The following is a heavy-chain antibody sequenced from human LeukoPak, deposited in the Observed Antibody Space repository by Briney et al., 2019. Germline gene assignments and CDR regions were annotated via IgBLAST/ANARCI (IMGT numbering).Heavy chain of an antibody. V-gene: IGHV1-18*01. J-gene: IGHJ6*03. CDR1: GYTFTSYD. CDR3: ARLLLWFGELTVDYYYYMDV. D-gene: IGHD3-10*01. Sequence: ASVKVSCKASGYTFTSYDINWVRQATGQGLEWMGWMNPNSGNTNYAQKLQGRVTMTTDTSTSTAYMELRSLRSDDTAVYYCARLLLWFGELTVDYYYYMDVWGKGTTVTISS. CDR2: MNPNSGNT.